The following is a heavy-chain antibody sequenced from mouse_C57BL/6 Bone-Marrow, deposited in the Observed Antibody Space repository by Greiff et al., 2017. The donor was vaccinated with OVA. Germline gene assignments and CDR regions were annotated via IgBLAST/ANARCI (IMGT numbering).Heavy chain of an antibody. V-gene: IGHV1-7*01. CDR2: INPSSGYT. D-gene: IGHD2-4*01. Sequence: QVQLKQSGAELAKPGASVKLSCKASGYTFTSYWMHWVKQRPGQGLEWIGYINPSSGYTKYNQKFKDKATLTADKSSSTAYMQLSSLTYEDSAVYYCARAQIYYDYDAPFAYWGQGTLVTVSA. CDR1: GYTFTSYW. CDR3: ARAQIYYDYDAPFAY. J-gene: IGHJ3*01.